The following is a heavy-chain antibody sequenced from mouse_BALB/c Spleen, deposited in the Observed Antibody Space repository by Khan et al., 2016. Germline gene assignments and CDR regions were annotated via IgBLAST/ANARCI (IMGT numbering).Heavy chain of an antibody. J-gene: IGHJ3*01. CDR3: ASGAFDTPAWFAY. CDR2: INPDSSTI. CDR1: GFDFSRYW. V-gene: IGHV4-1*02. Sequence: EVKLLESGGGLVQPGGSLKLSCAASGFDFSRYWMSWVRQAPGKGLEWIGDINPDSSTINYTPSLKDKFIISRDNAKNTLYLQMSKVSSEDTAHNYWASGAFDTPAWFAYWGQGTLVTVSA.